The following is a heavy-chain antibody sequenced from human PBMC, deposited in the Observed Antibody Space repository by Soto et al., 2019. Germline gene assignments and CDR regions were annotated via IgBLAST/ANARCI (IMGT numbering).Heavy chain of an antibody. CDR2: IIPIFGTA. CDR1: GGTFSSYA. Sequence: VASVKVSCKASGGTFSSYAISWVRQAPGQGLEWMGGIIPIFGTANYAQKFQGRVTITADESTSTAYMELSSLRSEDTAVYYCARDPFGRAPGVWFDPWGQGTLVTVSS. J-gene: IGHJ5*02. V-gene: IGHV1-69*13. CDR3: ARDPFGRAPGVWFDP. D-gene: IGHD3-16*01.